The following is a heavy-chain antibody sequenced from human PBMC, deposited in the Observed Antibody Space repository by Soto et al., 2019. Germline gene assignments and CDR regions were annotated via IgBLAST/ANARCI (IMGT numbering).Heavy chain of an antibody. CDR1: GGSISSYY. CDR2: INHSGST. J-gene: IGHJ6*02. Sequence: SETLSLTCTVSGGSISSYYWSWIRQPPGKGLEWIGEINHSGSTNYNPSLKSRVTISVDTSKNQFSLKLSSVTAADTAVYYCATQDYDILTGPYGMDVWGQGTTVTVSS. CDR3: ATQDYDILTGPYGMDV. D-gene: IGHD3-9*01. V-gene: IGHV4-34*01.